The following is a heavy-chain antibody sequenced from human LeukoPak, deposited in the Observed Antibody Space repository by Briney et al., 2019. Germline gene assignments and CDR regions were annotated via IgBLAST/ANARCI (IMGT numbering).Heavy chain of an antibody. Sequence: GGSLRLSCAASGFTVSSNYMSWVRQAPGKGLEWVAVIWYDGSNKNYADSVKGRFTISRDNSKNTLYLQMNSLRVEDTAVYYCAKHLWRDLLWFGEGYYFGYWGQGTLATVSS. D-gene: IGHD3-10*01. CDR1: GFTVSSNY. CDR2: IWYDGSNK. V-gene: IGHV3-33*06. CDR3: AKHLWRDLLWFGEGYYFGY. J-gene: IGHJ4*02.